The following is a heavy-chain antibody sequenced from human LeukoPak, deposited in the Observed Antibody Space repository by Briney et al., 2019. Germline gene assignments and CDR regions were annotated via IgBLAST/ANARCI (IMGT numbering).Heavy chain of an antibody. Sequence: GGSLRLSCAASGFTFSTYWMSWVRLAPGKGLEWVANMNEDGSEKYYVDSVKGRFTISRDNAKNLLYLQMNSLRAEDTAVYYCARGVYQLDYWGQGTLVTVSS. CDR1: GFTFSTYW. D-gene: IGHD2-2*02. J-gene: IGHJ4*02. CDR2: MNEDGSEK. CDR3: ARGVYQLDY. V-gene: IGHV3-7*01.